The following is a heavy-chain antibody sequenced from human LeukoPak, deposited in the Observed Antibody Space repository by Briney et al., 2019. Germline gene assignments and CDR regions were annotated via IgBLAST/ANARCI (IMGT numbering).Heavy chain of an antibody. CDR3: ARVRDITMEDFDY. CDR1: GYTLTGYY. CDR2: INPNSGGT. V-gene: IGHV1-2*02. D-gene: IGHD3-10*01. Sequence: ASVKVSCKVFGYTLTGYYMHWVRQAPGQGLEWMGWINPNSGGTNYAQKFQGRVTMTRDTSISTAYMELSRLRSDDTAVYYCARVRDITMEDFDYWGQGTLVTVSS. J-gene: IGHJ4*02.